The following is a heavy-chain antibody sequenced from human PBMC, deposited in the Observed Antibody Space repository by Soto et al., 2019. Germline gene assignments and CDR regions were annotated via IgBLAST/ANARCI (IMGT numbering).Heavy chain of an antibody. J-gene: IGHJ6*03. CDR3: ARGEYYYYMDV. Sequence: QGQLQQWGAGLLKPSETLSLTCAVYGGSFSGYYWSWIRQPPGKGLEWIGEINHSGSTNYNPSLKSRVTISVDTSKNQFSLKLSSVTAADTAVYYCARGEYYYYMDVWGKGTTVTVSS. CDR1: GGSFSGYY. V-gene: IGHV4-34*01. CDR2: INHSGST.